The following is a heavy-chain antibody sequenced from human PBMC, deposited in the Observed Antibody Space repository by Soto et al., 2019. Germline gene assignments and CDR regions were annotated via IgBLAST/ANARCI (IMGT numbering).Heavy chain of an antibody. CDR1: GYSFTSYW. Sequence: PGESLKISCKGSGYSFTSYWIGWVRQMPGKGLEWMGIIYPGDSDTRYSPSFQGQVTISADKSISTAYLQWSSLKASDTAMYYCARQGSYYYYYYGMDVWGQGTTVTV. V-gene: IGHV5-51*01. J-gene: IGHJ6*02. CDR3: ARQGSYYYYYYGMDV. D-gene: IGHD1-26*01. CDR2: IYPGDSDT.